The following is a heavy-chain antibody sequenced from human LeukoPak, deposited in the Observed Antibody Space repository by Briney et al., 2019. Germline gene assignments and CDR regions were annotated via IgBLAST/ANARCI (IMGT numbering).Heavy chain of an antibody. CDR1: GGSISSYY. V-gene: IGHV4-4*07. Sequence: SETLSLTCTVSGGSISSYYWSWIRQPAGKGLEWIGRIYTSGSTNYNPSLKSRVTMSVDTSKNQFTLKLSSVTAADTAVYYCAREFLWFGEYVDWFDPWGQGTLVTVSS. D-gene: IGHD3-10*01. J-gene: IGHJ5*02. CDR2: IYTSGST. CDR3: AREFLWFGEYVDWFDP.